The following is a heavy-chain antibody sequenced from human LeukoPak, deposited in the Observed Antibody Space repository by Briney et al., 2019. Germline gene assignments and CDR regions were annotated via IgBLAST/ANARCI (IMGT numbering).Heavy chain of an antibody. CDR2: ISSSGSTI. D-gene: IGHD3-9*01. CDR3: ARDYYDILTGYYHNWFDP. V-gene: IGHV3-11*01. Sequence: PGGSLRLSCAASGFTFSDYYMSWIRQAPGRGLEWASYISSSGSTIYDADSVKSRFTISRENAKNSLYLQMNSLRAEDTAVYYCARDYYDILTGYYHNWFDPWGQGTLVTVSS. CDR1: GFTFSDYY. J-gene: IGHJ5*02.